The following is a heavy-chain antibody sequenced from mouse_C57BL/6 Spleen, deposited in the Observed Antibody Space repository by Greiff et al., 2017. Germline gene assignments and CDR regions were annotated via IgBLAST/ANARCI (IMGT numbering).Heavy chain of an antibody. D-gene: IGHD1-1*01. J-gene: IGHJ3*01. CDR1: GYAFSSSW. V-gene: IGHV1-82*01. CDR3: ARNGSPQAWFAY. Sequence: QVQLQQSGPELVKPGASVKISCKASGYAFSSSWMNWVKQRPGKGLEWIGRIYPGDGDTNYNGKFKGKATLTADKSSSTAYMPLSSLTSEDSAVYFCARNGSPQAWFAYWGQGTLVTVSA. CDR2: IYPGDGDT.